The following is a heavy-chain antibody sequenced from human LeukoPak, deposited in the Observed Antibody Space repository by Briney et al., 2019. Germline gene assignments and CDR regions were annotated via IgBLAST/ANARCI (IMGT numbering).Heavy chain of an antibody. CDR1: GYTFTSYA. Sequence: ASVKVSCKPSGYTFTSYAMHWVRQAPGQRLEWMGWINAGNGNTKYSQKFQGRVTITRDTSASTAYMELSSLRSEDTAVYYCARSIVVVPVEFDPWGQGTLVTVSS. CDR2: INAGNGNT. V-gene: IGHV1-3*01. D-gene: IGHD2-2*01. CDR3: ARSIVVVPVEFDP. J-gene: IGHJ5*02.